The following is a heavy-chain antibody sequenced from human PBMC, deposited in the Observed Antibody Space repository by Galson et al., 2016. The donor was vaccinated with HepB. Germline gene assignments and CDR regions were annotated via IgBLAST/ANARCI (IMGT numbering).Heavy chain of an antibody. Sequence: SLRLSCAASGFTFSSYDMSWVRQAPGKGLEWVSAIRGSGGSTFYADSVKGRFTISRDNSMNTLYPQMNSLRAEDTAVYYCAKIGQRTPHPDYWGQGTLVTVSS. J-gene: IGHJ4*02. CDR2: IRGSGGST. V-gene: IGHV3-23*01. CDR3: AKIGQRTPHPDY. CDR1: GFTFSSYD.